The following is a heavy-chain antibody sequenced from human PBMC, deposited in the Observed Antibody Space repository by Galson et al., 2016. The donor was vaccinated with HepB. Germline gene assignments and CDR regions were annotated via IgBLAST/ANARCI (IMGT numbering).Heavy chain of an antibody. CDR2: ISSTSSYI. Sequence: SLRLSCAASGFTFTSYSMFWVRQAPGKGLEWVSSISSTSSYIYYADSVKGRFTISRDNAKNSLYLQMHSLRPEDTALYYCAKGSPGIAVPKPLTDWGQGTLVTVSS. CDR1: GFTFTSYS. CDR3: AKGSPGIAVPKPLTD. D-gene: IGHD6-19*01. J-gene: IGHJ4*02. V-gene: IGHV3-21*04.